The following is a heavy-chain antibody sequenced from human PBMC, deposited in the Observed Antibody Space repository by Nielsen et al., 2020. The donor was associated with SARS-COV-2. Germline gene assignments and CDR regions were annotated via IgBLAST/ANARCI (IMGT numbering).Heavy chain of an antibody. CDR3: ARMIGYSTSSDS. CDR1: GDSISSQTW. J-gene: IGHJ4*02. V-gene: IGHV4-4*02. CDR2: IYHGGST. Sequence: SETLSLTCGVFGDSISSQTWWSWVRQPPGQGLEWIGQIYHGGSTNYNPSLRSRVAISVDKSNNQFSLKVTSLTAADTAVYYCARMIGYSTSSDSWGQGILVTVSS. D-gene: IGHD4-11*01.